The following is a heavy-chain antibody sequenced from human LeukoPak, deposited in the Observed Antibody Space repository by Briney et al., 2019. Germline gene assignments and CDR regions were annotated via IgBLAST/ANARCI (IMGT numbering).Heavy chain of an antibody. CDR1: GFTFSSYG. CDR2: ISYDGSNK. D-gene: IGHD3-10*01. V-gene: IGHV3-30*03. CDR3: ATRNFDDSGIYALGY. J-gene: IGHJ4*02. Sequence: PGRSLRLSCAASGFTFSSYGMHWVRQAPGKGLEWVAVISYDGSNKYYADSVKGRFTISRDNSKNTLYLQMNSLRAEDTAVYYCATRNFDDSGIYALGYWGQGTLVTVSS.